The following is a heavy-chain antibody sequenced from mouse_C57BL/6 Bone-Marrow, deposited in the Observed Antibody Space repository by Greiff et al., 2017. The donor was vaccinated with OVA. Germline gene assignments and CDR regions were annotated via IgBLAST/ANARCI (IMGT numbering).Heavy chain of an antibody. J-gene: IGHJ4*01. CDR2: ISDGGSYT. Sequence: EVKLMESGGGLVKPGGSLKLSCAASGFTFSSYAMSWVRQTPEKRLEWVATISDGGSYTYYPDNVKGRFTISRDNAKNNLYLQMSHLKSEDTAMYYCAREDDSYAMDYWGQGTSVTVSS. V-gene: IGHV5-4*01. CDR1: GFTFSSYA. CDR3: AREDDSYAMDY.